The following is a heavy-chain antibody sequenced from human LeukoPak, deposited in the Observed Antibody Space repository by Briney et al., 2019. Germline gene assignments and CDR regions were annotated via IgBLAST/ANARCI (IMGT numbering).Heavy chain of an antibody. CDR2: ISGSGGST. D-gene: IGHD4-17*01. CDR3: ANLAGDDYVNFDY. Sequence: GGSLRLSCAASGFTFSSYAMSWVRQAPGKGLEWVSAISGSGGSTYYADSVKGRFTISRDNSKNTLYLQMNSLRAEDTAVYYRANLAGDDYVNFDYWGPGTLVTVSS. CDR1: GFTFSSYA. J-gene: IGHJ4*02. V-gene: IGHV3-23*01.